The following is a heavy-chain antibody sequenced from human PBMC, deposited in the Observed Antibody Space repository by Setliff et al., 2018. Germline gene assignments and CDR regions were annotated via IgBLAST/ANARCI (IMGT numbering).Heavy chain of an antibody. J-gene: IGHJ4*02. CDR3: ARGDSSYYFDY. Sequence: GASVKVSCKASGGTFSSYAISWVRQAPGQGLEWMGWINAGNGNTKYSQKFQGRVTITRDTSASTAYMELSSLRSEDTAVYYCARGDSSYYFDYWGQGTLVTVSS. CDR2: INAGNGNT. CDR1: GGTFSSYA. D-gene: IGHD6-6*01. V-gene: IGHV1-3*01.